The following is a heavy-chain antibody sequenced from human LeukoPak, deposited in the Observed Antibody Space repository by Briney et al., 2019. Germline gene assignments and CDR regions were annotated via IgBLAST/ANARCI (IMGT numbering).Heavy chain of an antibody. CDR3: ARDVFSGYSCGGGDCYPDY. CDR1: GYTFTCYY. CDR2: INPNSGGT. J-gene: IGHJ4*02. V-gene: IGHV1-2*02. D-gene: IGHD2-21*02. Sequence: ASVKVSCKASGYTFTCYYMHWVRQAPGQGLEWMGWINPNSGGTNYAQKFQGRVTMTRDTSISTAYMELSRLRSDDTAVYYCARDVFSGYSCGGGDCYPDYWGQGTLVTVSS.